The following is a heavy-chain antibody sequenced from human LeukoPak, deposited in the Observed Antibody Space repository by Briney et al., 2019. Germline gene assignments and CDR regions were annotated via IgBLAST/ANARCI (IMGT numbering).Heavy chain of an antibody. Sequence: GGSLRLSCAASGFTVSSNYMSWVRQAPGKGLEWVSVIYSGGSTYYADSVKGRFTISRDNSKNTLYLQMNSRRAEDTAVYYCARDPAGYFDYWGQGTLVTVSS. J-gene: IGHJ4*02. V-gene: IGHV3-66*01. CDR3: ARDPAGYFDY. D-gene: IGHD6-13*01. CDR1: GFTVSSNY. CDR2: IYSGGST.